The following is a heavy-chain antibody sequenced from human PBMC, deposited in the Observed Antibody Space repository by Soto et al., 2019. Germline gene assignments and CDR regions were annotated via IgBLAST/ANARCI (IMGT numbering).Heavy chain of an antibody. CDR3: AREGAPGNGSGSYYDY. V-gene: IGHV4-39*07. CDR1: GGSISSSSYY. CDR2: IYHSGST. J-gene: IGHJ4*02. Sequence: SETLSLTCTVSGGSISSSSYYWGWIRQPPGKGLEWIGEIYHSGSTNYNPSLKSRVTISVDKSKNQFSLKLSSVTAADTAVYYCAREGAPGNGSGSYYDYWGQGTLVTVSS. D-gene: IGHD3-10*01.